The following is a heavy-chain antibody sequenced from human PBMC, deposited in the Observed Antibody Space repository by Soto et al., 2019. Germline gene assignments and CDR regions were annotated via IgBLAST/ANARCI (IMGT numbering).Heavy chain of an antibody. CDR3: ARGWRTGFGEYNDH. CDR1: GGTFSSYA. D-gene: IGHD3-10*01. Sequence: QVQLVQSGAEVKKPGSSVKVSCKTSGGTFSSYAISWVRQAPGQGLEWMGGVIPIFGTANYAQKFQGRVTITADESTSTAYMALSSLRSEDTAVYDCARGWRTGFGEYNDHCGQGTLVTVSS. J-gene: IGHJ4*02. V-gene: IGHV1-69*01. CDR2: VIPIFGTA.